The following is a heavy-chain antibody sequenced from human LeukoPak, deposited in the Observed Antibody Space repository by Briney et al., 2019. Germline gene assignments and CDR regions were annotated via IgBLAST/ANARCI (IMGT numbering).Heavy chain of an antibody. D-gene: IGHD2-2*03. Sequence: PGGSLRLSCAASGFTFSSYSMNWVRQAPGKGLEWVSYISSSSSTIYYADSVKGRFTISRDDSKNTVYLQMNSLRDEETAVYYCARDWIDRSLDYWGQGTLVTVSS. V-gene: IGHV3-48*02. CDR3: ARDWIDRSLDY. CDR1: GFTFSSYS. CDR2: ISSSSSTI. J-gene: IGHJ4*02.